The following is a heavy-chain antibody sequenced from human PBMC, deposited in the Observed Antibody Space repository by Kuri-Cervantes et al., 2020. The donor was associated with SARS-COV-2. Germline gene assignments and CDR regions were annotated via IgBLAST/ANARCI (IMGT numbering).Heavy chain of an antibody. CDR3: ARSQGYCTANSCSWNWFDP. D-gene: IGHD2-8*02. Sequence: SVKVSCKASGGTFSSYSVNWVRQAPGQGLEWMGRIIPTFDTATYAQKFQGRVIFTADESSSTAYMEVNSLTSEDTVVYFCARSQGYCTANSCSWNWFDPWGQGTQVTVSS. CDR1: GGTFSSYS. J-gene: IGHJ5*02. CDR2: IIPTFDTA. V-gene: IGHV1-69*13.